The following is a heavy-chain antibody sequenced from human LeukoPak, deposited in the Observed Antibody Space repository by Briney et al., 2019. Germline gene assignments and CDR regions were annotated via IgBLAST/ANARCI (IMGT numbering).Heavy chain of an antibody. V-gene: IGHV6-1*01. J-gene: IGHJ4*02. D-gene: IGHD3-3*01. CDR2: TYYRSKWYS. CDR3: ARDYENYFDY. CDR1: GDSVSSNML. Sequence: SQTLSLTCAISGDSVSSNMLWNWIRQSPSRGLEWLGRTYYRSKWYSDYAVSVKSRITINPDTSKNQFSLQLNSVTPEDTAVYYCARDYENYFDYWGQGTLVTVSS.